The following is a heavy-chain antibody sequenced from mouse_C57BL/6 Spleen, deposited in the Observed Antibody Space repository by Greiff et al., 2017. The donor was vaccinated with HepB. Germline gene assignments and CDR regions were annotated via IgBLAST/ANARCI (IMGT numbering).Heavy chain of an antibody. CDR2: IYPGDGDT. CDR3: ARGLDWGY. V-gene: IGHV1-82*01. J-gene: IGHJ2*01. Sequence: QVQLKESGPELVKPGASVKISCKASGYAFSSSWMNWVKQRPGKGLEWIGRIYPGDGDTNYNGKFKGKATLTADKSSSTAYMQLSSLTSEDSAVYFCARGLDWGYWGQGTTLTVSS. CDR1: GYAFSSSW.